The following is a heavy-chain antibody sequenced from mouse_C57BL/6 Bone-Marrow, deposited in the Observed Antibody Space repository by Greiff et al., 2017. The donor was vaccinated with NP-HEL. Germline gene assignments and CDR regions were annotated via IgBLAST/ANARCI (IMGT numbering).Heavy chain of an antibody. D-gene: IGHD2-4*01. CDR2: ISDGGSYN. CDR3: ARDQALYYDYSFDS. Sequence: EVMLVESGGGLVKPGGSLKLSCAASGFTFSSYAMSWVRQTPEKRLEWVATISDGGSYNYHPDNVKGRFNISRDIAKHNLYRQMRHLKSEDTAMYYCARDQALYYDYSFDSWGQGTTLTVSS. CDR1: GFTFSSYA. J-gene: IGHJ2*01. V-gene: IGHV5-4*01.